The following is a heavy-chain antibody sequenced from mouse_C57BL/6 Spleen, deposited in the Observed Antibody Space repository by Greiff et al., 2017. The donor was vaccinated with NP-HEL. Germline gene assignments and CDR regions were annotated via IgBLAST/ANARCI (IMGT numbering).Heavy chain of an antibody. CDR3: ARMDYYDYDEFAY. V-gene: IGHV1-75*01. Sequence: QVQLKQSGPELVKPGASVKISCKASGYTFTDYYINWVKQRPGQGLEWIGWIFPGSGSTYYNEKFKGKATLTVDKSSSTAYMLLSSLTSEDSAVYFCARMDYYDYDEFAYWGQGTLVTVSA. CDR1: GYTFTDYY. D-gene: IGHD2-4*01. J-gene: IGHJ3*01. CDR2: IFPGSGST.